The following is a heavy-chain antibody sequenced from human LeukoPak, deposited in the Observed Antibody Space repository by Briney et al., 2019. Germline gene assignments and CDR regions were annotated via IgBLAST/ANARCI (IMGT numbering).Heavy chain of an antibody. CDR2: FDPEDGET. D-gene: IGHD6-13*01. CDR1: GYTLTELS. CDR3: ATLMSTPGIAAADPDY. Sequence: WASVKVSCKVSGYTLTELSMHWVRQAPGKGLEWMGGFDPEDGETIYAQKFQGRVTMTEDTSTDTAYMELSSLRSEDTAVYYCATLMSTPGIAAADPDYWGQGTLVTVSS. J-gene: IGHJ4*02. V-gene: IGHV1-24*01.